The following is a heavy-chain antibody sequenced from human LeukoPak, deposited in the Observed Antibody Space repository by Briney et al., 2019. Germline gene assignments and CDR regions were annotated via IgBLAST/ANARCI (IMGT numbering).Heavy chain of an antibody. CDR3: ASTIFGEYAFDI. D-gene: IGHD3-3*01. Sequence: SETLSLTCTVSGGSISSGSYYWSWIRQPAGKGLEWIGRIYTSGGTNYNPSLKSRVTISVDTSKNQFSLKLSSVTAADTALYYCASTIFGEYAFDIWGQGTMVTVSS. V-gene: IGHV4-61*02. CDR2: IYTSGGT. CDR1: GGSISSGSYY. J-gene: IGHJ3*02.